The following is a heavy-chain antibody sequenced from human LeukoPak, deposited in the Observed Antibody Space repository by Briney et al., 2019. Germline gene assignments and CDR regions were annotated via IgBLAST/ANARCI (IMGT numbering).Heavy chain of an antibody. J-gene: IGHJ6*02. CDR1: GFTFSSYW. D-gene: IGHD6-13*01. CDR2: IKQDGSEK. V-gene: IGHV3-7*01. Sequence: GGSLRLSCAASGFTFSSYWMSWVRQAPGKGLEWVANIKQDGSEKYYVDSVKGRFTISRDNAKNSLYLQMNSLRAEDTAVYYCARDSGSSWYPEYYYYGMDVWGQGTTVTVSS. CDR3: ARDSGSSWYPEYYYYGMDV.